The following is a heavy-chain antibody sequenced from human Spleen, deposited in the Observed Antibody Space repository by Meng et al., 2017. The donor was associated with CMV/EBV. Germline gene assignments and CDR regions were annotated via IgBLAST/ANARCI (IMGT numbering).Heavy chain of an antibody. CDR2: INGSGNRT. V-gene: IGHV3-23*01. J-gene: IGHJ5*02. Sequence: GGSLRLSCTASGFTFSSYSINWVRQAPGKGLECVSIINGSGNRTLYADSVKGRFTISRDNSKNTVFLQMNSLRAEDTALYYCATEMVSWGQGTLVTVSS. CDR3: ATEMVS. D-gene: IGHD2-8*01. CDR1: GFTFSSYS.